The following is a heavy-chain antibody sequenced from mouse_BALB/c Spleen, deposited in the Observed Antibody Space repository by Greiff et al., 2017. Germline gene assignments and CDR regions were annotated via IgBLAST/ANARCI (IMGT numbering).Heavy chain of an antibody. J-gene: IGHJ3*01. D-gene: IGHD2-4*01. V-gene: IGHV3-6*02. Sequence: EVQLQESGPGLVKPSQSLSLTCSVTGYSITSGYYWNWIRQFPGNKLEWMGYISYDGSNNYNPSLKNRISITRDTSKNQFFLKLNSVTTEDTATYYCARYDLFAYWGQGTLVTVSA. CDR3: ARYDLFAY. CDR1: GYSITSGYY. CDR2: ISYDGSN.